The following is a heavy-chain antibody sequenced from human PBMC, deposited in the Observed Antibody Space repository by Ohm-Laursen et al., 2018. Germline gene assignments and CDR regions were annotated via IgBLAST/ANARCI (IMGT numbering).Heavy chain of an antibody. CDR1: GFTVSNNY. D-gene: IGHD3-10*01. Sequence: SLRLSCAASGFTVSNNYMSWVRQAPGKGLEWVASIKQDGTEKHYVESMQGRFTISRDNAKNSVYLQMNSLRAEDTAVYYCARVEARMVRGIIPRYYYYGMDVWGQGTTVAVSS. CDR3: ARVEARMVRGIIPRYYYYGMDV. J-gene: IGHJ6*02. V-gene: IGHV3-7*01. CDR2: IKQDGTEK.